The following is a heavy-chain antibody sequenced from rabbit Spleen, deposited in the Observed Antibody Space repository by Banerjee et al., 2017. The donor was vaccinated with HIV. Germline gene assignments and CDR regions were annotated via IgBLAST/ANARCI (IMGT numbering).Heavy chain of an antibody. V-gene: IGHV1S40*01. D-gene: IGHD8-1*01. CDR2: IYVGSIGST. CDR3: ARDPGSSYYYAMDL. J-gene: IGHJ6*01. CDR1: GFSFNSRHY. Sequence: VESGGGLVQPGASLTLTCTTSGFSFNSRHYMCWVRQAPGKGLEWIGCIYVGSIGSTYFASWAKGRFTISKTSATTVTLQMTSLTAADTATYFCARDPGSSYYYAMDLWGPGTLVTVS.